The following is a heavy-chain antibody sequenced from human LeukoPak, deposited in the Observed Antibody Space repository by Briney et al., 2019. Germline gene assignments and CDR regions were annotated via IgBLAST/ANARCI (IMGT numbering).Heavy chain of an antibody. CDR3: ARDHAYRADY. Sequence: QPGGSLRLSCAASGFTFSSYAMSWVRQAPGKGLEWVANINQDESKKYYADSVKGRFTISRDNAKNSLYLQMSSLTAEDTAIYYCARDHAYRADYWGQGTLVTVSS. CDR2: INQDESKK. CDR1: GFTFSSYA. V-gene: IGHV3-7*01. D-gene: IGHD2-2*01. J-gene: IGHJ4*02.